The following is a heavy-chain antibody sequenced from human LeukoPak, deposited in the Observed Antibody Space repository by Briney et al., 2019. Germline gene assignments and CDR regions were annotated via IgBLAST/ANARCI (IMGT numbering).Heavy chain of an antibody. J-gene: IGHJ4*02. D-gene: IGHD3-10*01. CDR1: GGSFSGYY. CDR3: ARHFKWFGELIDY. CDR2: INHSGST. Sequence: PSETLSLTCAVYGGSFSGYYWSWIRQPPGKGLEWIGEINHSGSTNYNPSLKSRVTISVDTSKNQFSLKLGSVTAADTAVYYCARHFKWFGELIDYWGQGTLVTVSS. V-gene: IGHV4-34*01.